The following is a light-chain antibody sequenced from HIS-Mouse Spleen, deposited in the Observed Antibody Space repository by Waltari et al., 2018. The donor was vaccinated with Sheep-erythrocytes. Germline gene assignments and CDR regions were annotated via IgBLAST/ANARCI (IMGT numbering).Light chain of an antibody. CDR2: EGS. CDR3: CSYAGSSTPWV. V-gene: IGLV2-23*01. CDR1: SSDVGSYNL. Sequence: QSALTQPASVSGSPGQSITISCTGTSSDVGSYNLVSWYQQQPGKAPKLMIYEGSKRPSGVSSRCSGSKSGNTASLTIAGLQAEDEADYYCCSYAGSSTPWVFGGGTKLTVL. J-gene: IGLJ3*02.